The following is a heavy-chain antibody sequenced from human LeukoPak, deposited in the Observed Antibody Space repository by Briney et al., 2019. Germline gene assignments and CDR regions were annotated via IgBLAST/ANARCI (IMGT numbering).Heavy chain of an antibody. J-gene: IGHJ4*02. Sequence: GSLRLSCAASGFAFSTYTMNWVRQPPGKGLEWVSSITSSGSDMYYVDSVRGRFTISRDNTKNSLFLQMNSLRAEDTAVYYCARGGGCHRTNCYWADYWGQGTLVTVSS. CDR1: GFAFSTYT. CDR2: ITSSGSDM. V-gene: IGHV3-21*01. D-gene: IGHD2-2*01. CDR3: ARGGGCHRTNCYWADY.